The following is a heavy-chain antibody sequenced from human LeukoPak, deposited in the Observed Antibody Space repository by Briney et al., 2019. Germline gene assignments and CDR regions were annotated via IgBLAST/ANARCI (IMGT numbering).Heavy chain of an antibody. J-gene: IGHJ6*02. CDR1: GGSISTYL. CDR3: ARFHYDFWSGYRSDHYYYGMDV. CDR2: IYYSGST. V-gene: IGHV4-59*13. D-gene: IGHD3-3*01. Sequence: SETLSLTCTVSGGSISTYLWNWIRQPPGKGLEWIGYIYYSGSTNYNPSLKSRVTISVDTSKNQFSLKLTSVTAADTAVYYCARFHYDFWSGYRSDHYYYGMDVWGQGTTVTVSS.